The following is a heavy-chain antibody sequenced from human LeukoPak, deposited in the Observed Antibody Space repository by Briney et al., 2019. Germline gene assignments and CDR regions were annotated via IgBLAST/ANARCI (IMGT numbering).Heavy chain of an antibody. J-gene: IGHJ6*03. CDR1: GYTFTSYG. CDR3: ARDPSWNDINYMDV. Sequence: ASVKVSCKASGYTFTSYGISWVRQAPGQGLEWMGWISAYNGNTNYAQKLQGRVTMTTDTSTSTAYMELRSLRSDDTAVYYCARDPSWNDINYMDVWGKGTTVTVSS. D-gene: IGHD1-1*01. CDR2: ISAYNGNT. V-gene: IGHV1-18*01.